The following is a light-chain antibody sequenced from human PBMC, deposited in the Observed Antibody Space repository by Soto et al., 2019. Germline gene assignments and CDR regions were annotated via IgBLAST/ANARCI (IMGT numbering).Light chain of an antibody. V-gene: IGKV3-15*01. CDR2: DAS. CDR1: QSVGTN. Sequence: EIVMTQTPATMSLSPGDRDALSCRASQSVGTNLAWYQQKPGQAPTLLIYDASTRATRLPDRFSGSGSGTEFNLTITSLQSEDFAIYYCQQYNNWPPDFTFGQGTKLEIK. J-gene: IGKJ2*01. CDR3: QQYNNWPPDFT.